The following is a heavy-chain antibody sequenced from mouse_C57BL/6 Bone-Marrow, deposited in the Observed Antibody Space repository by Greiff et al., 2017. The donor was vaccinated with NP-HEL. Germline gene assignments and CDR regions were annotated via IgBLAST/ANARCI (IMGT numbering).Heavy chain of an antibody. V-gene: IGHV1-72*01. D-gene: IGHD1-1*01. CDR2: IDPNSGGT. CDR1: GYTFTSYL. CDR3: ARYYYGSSSFDY. J-gene: IGHJ2*01. Sequence: VQLQQPGAELVKPGASVKLSCKASGYTFTSYLMHWVTQRPGRGLEWIGRIDPNSGGTKYNAKFKSKATLTVDKPSSTAYMQLNSLTSEDSAGYYCARYYYGSSSFDYWGQGTTLTVSS.